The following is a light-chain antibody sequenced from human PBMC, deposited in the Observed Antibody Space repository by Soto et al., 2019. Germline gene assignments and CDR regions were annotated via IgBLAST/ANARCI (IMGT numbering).Light chain of an antibody. V-gene: IGLV2-14*01. CDR2: EVS. CDR1: SSDVGSYNY. CDR3: SSYTRSSTL. Sequence: QSVLTQPASVSGSPGQPITISCTGTSSDVGSYNYVSWYQQHPGKAPKLMIYEVSDRPSGISSRFSGSKSGNTASLTISGLQTEDEADYYCSSYTRSSTLFGTGTKVTVL. J-gene: IGLJ1*01.